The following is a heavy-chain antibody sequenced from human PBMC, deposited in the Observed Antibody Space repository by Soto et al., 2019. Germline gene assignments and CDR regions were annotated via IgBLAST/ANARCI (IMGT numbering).Heavy chain of an antibody. CDR2: TYYRSKWYN. J-gene: IGHJ3*02. CDR3: ARVELGTATTVVDAFAI. Sequence: SQTLSLTCAISGDSVSSNSAAWNWIRQSPSRGLEWLGRTYYRSKWYNDYAVSVKSRITINPDTSKNQFSLQLNSVTAADTALYYCARVELGTATTVVDAFAIWGPGTMVTVSS. D-gene: IGHD1-1*01. V-gene: IGHV6-1*01. CDR1: GDSVSSNSAA.